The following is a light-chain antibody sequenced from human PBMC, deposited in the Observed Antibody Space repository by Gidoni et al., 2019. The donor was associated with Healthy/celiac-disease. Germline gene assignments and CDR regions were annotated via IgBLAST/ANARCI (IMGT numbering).Light chain of an antibody. CDR1: QSVSSN. Sequence: DIVMTQSPATLSVSPGERATLSCRASQSVSSNLAWYQQKPGQAPRLLIYGASTRATGIPARFSGSGSGTEFTLTISSLQSEEFAVYYCQQYNNWLTFGGGTKVEIK. V-gene: IGKV3-15*01. CDR2: GAS. CDR3: QQYNNWLT. J-gene: IGKJ4*01.